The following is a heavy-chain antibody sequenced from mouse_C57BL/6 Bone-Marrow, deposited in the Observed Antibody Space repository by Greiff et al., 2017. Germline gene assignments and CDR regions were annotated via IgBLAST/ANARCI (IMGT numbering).Heavy chain of an antibody. J-gene: IGHJ2*01. CDR2: ILPGSGST. CDR3: ARNPFTTVLRVYFDY. CDR1: GYTFTGYW. D-gene: IGHD1-1*01. V-gene: IGHV1-9*01. Sequence: QVTLKVSGAELMKPGASVKLSCKATGYTFTGYWIEWVKQRPGHGLEWIGEILPGSGSTNYNEKFKGKATFTADTSSNTAYMQLSSLTTEDSAIYYCARNPFTTVLRVYFDYWGQGTTLTVSS.